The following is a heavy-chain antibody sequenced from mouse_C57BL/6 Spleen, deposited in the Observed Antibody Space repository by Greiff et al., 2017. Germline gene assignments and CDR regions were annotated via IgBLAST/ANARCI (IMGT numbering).Heavy chain of an antibody. J-gene: IGHJ2*01. CDR2: IDPSDSET. CDR1: GYTFTSYW. CDR3: AREGVLDY. V-gene: IGHV1-52*01. Sequence: VKLKQPGAELVRPGSSVKLSCKASGYTFTSYWMHWVKQRPIQGLEWIGNIDPSDSETHYNQKFKDKATLTVDKSSSTAYMQLSSLTSEDSAVYYCAREGVLDYWGQGTTLTVSS.